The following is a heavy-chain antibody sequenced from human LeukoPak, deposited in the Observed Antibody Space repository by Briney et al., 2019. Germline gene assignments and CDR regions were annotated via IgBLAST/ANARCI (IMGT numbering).Heavy chain of an antibody. D-gene: IGHD6-19*01. CDR2: IYENGGTT. V-gene: IGHV3-23*01. Sequence: GGSLRLSCVGSGFTFRSHAMSWVRQAPEKGLEFVSGIYENGGTTYYADSVKGRFSISRDNSKNTLYLQMNSLRAEDTAVYYCAKDRLFDYWGQGTLVTVSS. CDR1: GFTFRSHA. CDR3: AKDRLFDY. J-gene: IGHJ4*02.